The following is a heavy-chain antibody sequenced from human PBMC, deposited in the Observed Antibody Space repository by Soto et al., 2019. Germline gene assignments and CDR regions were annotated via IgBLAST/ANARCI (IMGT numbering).Heavy chain of an antibody. Sequence: APETLSLTCTVSGGSISSYYWSWIRQPAGKGLEWIGRIYTSGSTNYNPSLKSRVTMSVDTSKNQFSLKLNSVTAADTAVYFCAGMPSTSGLRFDPWRPGPLVTVPP. CDR3: AGMPSTSGLRFDP. D-gene: IGHD6-19*01. V-gene: IGHV4-4*07. J-gene: IGHJ5*02. CDR1: GGSISSYY. CDR2: IYTSGST.